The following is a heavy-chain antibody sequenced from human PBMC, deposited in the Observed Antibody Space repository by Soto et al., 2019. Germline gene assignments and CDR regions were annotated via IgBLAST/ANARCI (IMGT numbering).Heavy chain of an antibody. D-gene: IGHD3-10*01. CDR3: ARDMGAYYYGSGSYPPLGMDV. Sequence: PSETLSLTCTVSGCSISSGGYYWSWIRQHPGKGLEWIGYIYYSGSTYYNPSLKSRVTISVDTSKNQFSLKLSSVTAADTAVYYCARDMGAYYYGSGSYPPLGMDVWGQGTTVTVSS. CDR1: GCSISSGGYY. J-gene: IGHJ6*02. CDR2: IYYSGST. V-gene: IGHV4-31*03.